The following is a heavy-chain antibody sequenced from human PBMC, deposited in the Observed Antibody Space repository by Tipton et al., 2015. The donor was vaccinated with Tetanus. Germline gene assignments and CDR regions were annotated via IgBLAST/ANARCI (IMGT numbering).Heavy chain of an antibody. D-gene: IGHD6-19*01. J-gene: IGHJ1*01. CDR1: GFIFSDYS. CDR3: ARRSGVAALSV. Sequence: GSLRLSCAASGFIFSDYSMNWVRQAPGKGLEWVAAVSGDSTSYADSLRGRFTISRDNAKNSVYLHVNGLRADDTAVYYCARRSGVAALSVWGQGTLVTVSS. V-gene: IGHV3-21*01. CDR2: VSGDST.